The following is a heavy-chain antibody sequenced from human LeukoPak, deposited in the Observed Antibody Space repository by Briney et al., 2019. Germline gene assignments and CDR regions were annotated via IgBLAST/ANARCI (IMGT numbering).Heavy chain of an antibody. CDR1: GYTFTRYD. J-gene: IGHJ6*02. V-gene: IGHV1-8*01. Sequence: ASVKVSCKASGYTFTRYDINWVRQATGQGLEWMGWMNPNSGNTGYAQKFQGRVTMTRNTSISTAYMELSSLRSEDTAVYYCARGLYDSSHYYYYGMDVWGQGATVTVSS. D-gene: IGHD3-22*01. CDR3: ARGLYDSSHYYYYGMDV. CDR2: MNPNSGNT.